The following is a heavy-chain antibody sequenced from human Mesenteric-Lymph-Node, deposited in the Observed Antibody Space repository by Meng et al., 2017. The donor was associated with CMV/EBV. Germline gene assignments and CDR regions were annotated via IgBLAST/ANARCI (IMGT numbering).Heavy chain of an antibody. CDR2: MSYSGST. D-gene: IGHD7-27*01. Sequence: PLQASGPGLVKPSANLSLTCTVSGCSFSTHPWSCIRQPPGKGLEWVRYMSYSGSTNYNPSLKSRITMSLDTSKNQFSLELSSVTAADTAVYYCGRDNWGSIDYWGQGTLVTVSS. J-gene: IGHJ4*02. CDR3: GRDNWGSIDY. CDR1: GCSFSTHP. V-gene: IGHV4-59*11.